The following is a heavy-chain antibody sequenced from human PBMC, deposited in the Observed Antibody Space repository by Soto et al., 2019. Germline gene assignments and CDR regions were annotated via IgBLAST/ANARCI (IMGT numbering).Heavy chain of an antibody. CDR2: ISSSSSYI. CDR1: GFTFSSYS. V-gene: IGHV3-21*01. Sequence: GGSLRLSCAASGFTFSSYSMNWVRQAPGKGLEWVSSISSSSSYIYYADSVKGRFTISRDNAKNSLYLQMNSLRAEDTAVYYCARVPAMEWLFGFYYGMDVWGQGTTVTAP. D-gene: IGHD3-3*01. J-gene: IGHJ6*02. CDR3: ARVPAMEWLFGFYYGMDV.